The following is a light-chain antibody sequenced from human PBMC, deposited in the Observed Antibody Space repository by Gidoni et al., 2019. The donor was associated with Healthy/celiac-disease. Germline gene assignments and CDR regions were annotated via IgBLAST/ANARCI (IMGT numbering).Light chain of an antibody. V-gene: IGKV3-15*01. CDR3: QQYNSWPPIT. J-gene: IGKJ5*01. CDR2: GAS. CDR1: QNINSD. Sequence: EIVMTQSPATLSLSPGERVTISCRASQNINSDLAWYQQKPGQAPRLLIYGASTRATGIPARYSGRGSGTDFTLTIGSLQSEDFAVYYCQQYNSWPPITFGQGTRLEIK.